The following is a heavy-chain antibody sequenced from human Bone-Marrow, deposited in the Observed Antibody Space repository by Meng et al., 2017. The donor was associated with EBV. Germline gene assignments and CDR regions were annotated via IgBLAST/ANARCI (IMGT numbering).Heavy chain of an antibody. V-gene: IGHV4-61*01. CDR2: IYDTGTT. CDR1: GVSVNSGTYH. CDR3: AKSRSSTPGIVDD. Sequence: QVQLPESRPGLVKPSETLSLTCVVSGVSVNSGTYHWSWIRQSPGKGLEWIGYIYDTGTTIYNPSLNSRVTILLETSKNQFSLRLHSVTTADTAVYYCAKSRSSTPGIVDDWGQGTLVTVSS. D-gene: IGHD2/OR15-2a*01. J-gene: IGHJ4*02.